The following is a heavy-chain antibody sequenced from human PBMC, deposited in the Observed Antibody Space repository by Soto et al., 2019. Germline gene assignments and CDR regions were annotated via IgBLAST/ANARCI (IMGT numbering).Heavy chain of an antibody. J-gene: IGHJ5*02. CDR3: ARVVVGQWLVNWFDP. CDR1: GYTFTSYG. D-gene: IGHD6-19*01. CDR2: ISDYNGNT. V-gene: IGHV1-18*01. Sequence: ASVKVSCKASGYTFTSYGISWVRQAPGQGLEWMGWISDYNGNTNFSQKLPGRVTMDTDPFTSTALLELRSLRSDDTAVYYCARVVVGQWLVNWFDPWGQGTLVTVSS.